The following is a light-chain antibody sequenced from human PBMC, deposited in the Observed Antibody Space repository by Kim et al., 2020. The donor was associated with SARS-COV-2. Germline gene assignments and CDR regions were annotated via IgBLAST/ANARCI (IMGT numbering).Light chain of an antibody. CDR3: QQYGDPVQT. J-gene: IGKJ1*01. CDR2: GAS. CDR1: QSVFGDF. Sequence: APGDRATLFCRASQSVFGDFVAWYQQKSGQAPRLLIKGASARATGIPERFSGSGSGTDFTLTINRLEPEDYAVYFCQQYGDPVQTFGQGTKVDIK. V-gene: IGKV3-20*01.